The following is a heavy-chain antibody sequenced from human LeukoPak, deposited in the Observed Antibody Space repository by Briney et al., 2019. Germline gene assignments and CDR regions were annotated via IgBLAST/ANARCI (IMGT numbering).Heavy chain of an antibody. Sequence: SGTLSLTCAVSGGFISSSNWWSWVRQPPGKGLEWIGEIYHSGSTNYNPSLKSRVTISVDKSKNQFSLKLSSVTAADTAVYYCARAKNYYGSGSYRNWFDPWGQGTLVTVSS. V-gene: IGHV4-4*02. D-gene: IGHD3-10*01. J-gene: IGHJ5*02. CDR1: GGFISSSNW. CDR3: ARAKNYYGSGSYRNWFDP. CDR2: IYHSGST.